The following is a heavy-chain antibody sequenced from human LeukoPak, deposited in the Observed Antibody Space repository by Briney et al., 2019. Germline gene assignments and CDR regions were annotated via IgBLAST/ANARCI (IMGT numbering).Heavy chain of an antibody. CDR1: GYTFSSYG. CDR2: ISAYNGNT. CDR3: AFGHSSDWYSPLGY. D-gene: IGHD6-19*01. V-gene: IGHV1-18*01. J-gene: IGHJ4*02. Sequence: GASVKVSCKASGYTFSSYGISWVRQAPGQGLEWMGWISAYNGNTNSAQKLQGRVAMTTDTSTITAYMELRSLRFDDTAVYYCAFGHSSDWYSPLGYWGQGTLVTVSS.